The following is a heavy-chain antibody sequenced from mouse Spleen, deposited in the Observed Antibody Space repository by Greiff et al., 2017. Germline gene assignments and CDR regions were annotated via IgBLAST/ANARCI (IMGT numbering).Heavy chain of an antibody. J-gene: IGHJ4*01. V-gene: IGHV1-82*01. CDR3: ARRDYYGSSYDAMDY. Sequence: VQLQQSGPELVKPGASVKISCKASGYAFSSSWMNWVKQRPGKGLEWIGRIYPGDGDTNYNGKFKGKATLTADKSSSTAYMQLSSLTSEDSAVYFCARRDYYGSSYDAMDYWGQGTSVTVSS. CDR2: IYPGDGDT. CDR1: GYAFSSSW. D-gene: IGHD1-1*01.